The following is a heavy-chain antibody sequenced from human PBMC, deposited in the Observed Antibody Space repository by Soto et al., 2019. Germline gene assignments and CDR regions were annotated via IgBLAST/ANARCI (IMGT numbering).Heavy chain of an antibody. CDR2: IYYSGST. CDR1: GGSISSSSYY. V-gene: IGHV4-39*01. CDR3: ARIQRVAVAGSIDY. Sequence: QLQLQESGPGLVKPSETLSLTCTVSGGSISSSSYYWGWIRQPPGKGLEWIGSIYYSGSTYYNPSLKSRVTISVDTSKNPFSLKLSSVTAADTAVYYCARIQRVAVAGSIDYWGQGTLVTVSS. J-gene: IGHJ4*02. D-gene: IGHD6-19*01.